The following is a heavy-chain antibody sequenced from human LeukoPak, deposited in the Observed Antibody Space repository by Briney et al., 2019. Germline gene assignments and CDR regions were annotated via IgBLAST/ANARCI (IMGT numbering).Heavy chain of an antibody. CDR1: GFTFSSYS. CDR3: AKIPYYYDSSGYRGPPGGY. CDR2: ISSSSSYM. Sequence: PGGSLRLSCAASGFTFSSYSMNWVRQAPGKGLEWVSSISSSSSYMYYADSVKGRFTISRDNAKNSLYLQMNSLRAEDTAVYYCAKIPYYYDSSGYRGPPGGYWGQGTLVTVSS. J-gene: IGHJ4*02. D-gene: IGHD3-22*01. V-gene: IGHV3-21*04.